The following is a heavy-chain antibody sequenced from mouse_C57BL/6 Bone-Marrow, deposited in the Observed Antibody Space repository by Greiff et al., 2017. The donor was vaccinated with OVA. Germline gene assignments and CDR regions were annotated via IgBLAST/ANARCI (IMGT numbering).Heavy chain of an antibody. J-gene: IGHJ3*01. Sequence: EVHLVESGGDLVKPGGSLKLSCAASGFTFSSYGMSWVRQTPDKRLEWVATISSGGSYTYYPDSVKGRFTISRDTATNTLYLQMSSLKSEDTALYDCASPVYYDYPAWFAYWGQGTLVTVSA. CDR3: ASPVYYDYPAWFAY. V-gene: IGHV5-6*01. D-gene: IGHD2-4*01. CDR1: GFTFSSYG. CDR2: ISSGGSYT.